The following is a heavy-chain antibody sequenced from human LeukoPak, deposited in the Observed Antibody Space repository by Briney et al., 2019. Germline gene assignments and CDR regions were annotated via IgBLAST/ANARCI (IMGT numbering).Heavy chain of an antibody. V-gene: IGHV1-2*02. D-gene: IGHD6-19*01. CDR1: GYTFTGYY. J-gene: IGHJ3*02. Sequence: ASVKVSCKASGYTFTGYYIHWVRQAPGQGLERMGWINPNSGGTNYAQKFQGRVTMTRDTSISTAYMELSRLRSDDMAVYYCALAVAAPTDAFDIWGQGTMVTVSS. CDR3: ALAVAAPTDAFDI. CDR2: INPNSGGT.